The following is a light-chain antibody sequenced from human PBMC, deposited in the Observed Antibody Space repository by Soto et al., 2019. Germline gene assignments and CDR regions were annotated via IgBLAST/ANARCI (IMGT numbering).Light chain of an antibody. CDR1: QPISGY. CDR2: DAS. Sequence: EIVLTQSPATLSLSPGERATLSCRASQPISGYLAWYQQKPGQAPRLLIYDASNRATGVPARFSGSGSGTDFTRTISTLEPEDFAVYYCQQRSNWPLTFGGGTKVEIK. V-gene: IGKV3-11*01. CDR3: QQRSNWPLT. J-gene: IGKJ4*01.